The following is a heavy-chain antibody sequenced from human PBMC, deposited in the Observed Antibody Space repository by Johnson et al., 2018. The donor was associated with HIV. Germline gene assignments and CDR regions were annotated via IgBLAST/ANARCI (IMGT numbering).Heavy chain of an antibody. CDR1: GFTFSNYG. D-gene: IGHD3-3*01. Sequence: QVQLVESGGGVVQPGRSLRLSCAASGFTFSNYGMHWVRQAPGKGLEWVAIIWFDGNTEYYADSVKGRFTISRDNSKNTLYMQMNSLRAEDTAVYYCAKASGNGYYVDAFDIWGHGTRVTVSS. J-gene: IGHJ3*02. CDR3: AKASGNGYYVDAFDI. CDR2: IWFDGNTE. V-gene: IGHV3-33*06.